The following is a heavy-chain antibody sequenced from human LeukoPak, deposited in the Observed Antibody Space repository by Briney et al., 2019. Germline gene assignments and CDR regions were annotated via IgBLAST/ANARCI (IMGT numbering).Heavy chain of an antibody. V-gene: IGHV4-59*01. CDR2: IYYSGST. Sequence: PSEALSLTCTVSGGSISSYYWSWIRQPPGKGLEWIGYIYYSGSTNYNPSLKSRVTISVDTSKNQFSLKLSSVTAADTAVYYCATSRRTTVVTPSSAFDIWGQGTMVTVSS. D-gene: IGHD4-23*01. CDR1: GGSISSYY. J-gene: IGHJ3*02. CDR3: ATSRRTTVVTPSSAFDI.